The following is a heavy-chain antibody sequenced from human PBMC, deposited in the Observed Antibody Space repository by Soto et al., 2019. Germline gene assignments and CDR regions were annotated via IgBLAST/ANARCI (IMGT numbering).Heavy chain of an antibody. V-gene: IGHV4-34*01. CDR3: ARGPPLGNWNYYYYYMDV. J-gene: IGHJ6*03. CDR2: INHSGST. D-gene: IGHD1-20*01. CDR1: GGSFSGYY. Sequence: TSETLSLTCAVYGGSFSGYYWSWIRQPPGKGLEWIGEINHSGSTNYNPSLKSRVTISVDTSKNQFSLKLSSVTAADTAVYYCARGPPLGNWNYYYYYMDVWGKGTTVTVSS.